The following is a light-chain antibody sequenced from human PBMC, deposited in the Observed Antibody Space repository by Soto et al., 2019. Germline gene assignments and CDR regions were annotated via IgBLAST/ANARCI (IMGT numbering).Light chain of an antibody. Sequence: QSALTQPRSVSGSPEQSITISCTGTSSDVGRYNYVSWFQQYPGKAPRLMIYDVSGRPSGVPDRFSGSKSGNTASLTISGLQADDEADYYCCSYVGNFIFVFGTGTQLTVL. CDR1: SSDVGRYNY. V-gene: IGLV2-11*01. J-gene: IGLJ1*01. CDR3: CSYVGNFIFV. CDR2: DVS.